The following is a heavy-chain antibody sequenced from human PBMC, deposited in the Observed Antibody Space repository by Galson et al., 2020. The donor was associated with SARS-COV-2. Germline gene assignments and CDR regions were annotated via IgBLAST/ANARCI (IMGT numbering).Heavy chain of an antibody. Sequence: GDSLRLSCAASGLTLSDYYMTWVRQAPGKGLEWISYISSSSSYTNYADSVKGRFPISRDNAKNSLYLQMNSLRAEDTAVYYCARGVGAKGSFDYWGQGTLVTVSS. J-gene: IGHJ4*02. CDR1: GLTLSDYY. V-gene: IGHV3-11*06. D-gene: IGHD1-26*01. CDR3: ARGVGAKGSFDY. CDR2: ISSSSSYT.